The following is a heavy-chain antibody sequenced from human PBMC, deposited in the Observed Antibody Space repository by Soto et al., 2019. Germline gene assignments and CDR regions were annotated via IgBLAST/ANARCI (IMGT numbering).Heavy chain of an antibody. CDR1: GCSSSSGGYY. V-gene: IGHV4-31*03. CDR3: AREYYYGSGPWY. D-gene: IGHD3-10*01. J-gene: IGHJ4*02. CDR2: IFYSGTT. Sequence: SETLPLTCTFSGCSSSSGGYYLSWIRQHPGKGLEWIGYIFYSGTTYYNPSLKSRVTISVDASKSQFYLKLSSVTAADTAVYYCAREYYYGSGPWYWGQGTLVTVSS.